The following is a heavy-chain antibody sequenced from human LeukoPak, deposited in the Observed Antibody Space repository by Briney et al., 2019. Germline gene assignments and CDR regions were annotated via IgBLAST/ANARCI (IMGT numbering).Heavy chain of an antibody. Sequence: GGSLRLSCAASGFTFDDYAMHWVRQAPGKGLEWVSGISWNSCSIGYADSVKGRFTISRDNAKNSLYLQMNSLRAEDTALYYCAKDIGKLRYNWFDPWGQGTLVTVSS. CDR2: ISWNSCSI. CDR3: AKDIGKLRYNWFDP. V-gene: IGHV3-9*01. J-gene: IGHJ5*02. D-gene: IGHD1-7*01. CDR1: GFTFDDYA.